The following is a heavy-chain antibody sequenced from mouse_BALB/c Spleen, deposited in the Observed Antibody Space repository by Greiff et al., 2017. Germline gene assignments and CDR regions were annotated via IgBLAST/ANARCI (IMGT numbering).Heavy chain of an antibody. V-gene: IGHV8-8*01. J-gene: IGHJ4*01. Sequence: QVPLQESGPGLLQPSQTLSLTCSFSGFSLTTSGMGVGWIRQPSGKGLVWLAHSWWDDVKRYNSVLKSRMTISKDTSSSKLYLKIASVDTADTAAYYGAGICSYYWYGGDALDYWGQGTSVTVSA. D-gene: IGHD2-14*01. CDR3: AGICSYYWYGGDALDY. CDR2: SWWDDVK. CDR1: GFSLTTSGMG.